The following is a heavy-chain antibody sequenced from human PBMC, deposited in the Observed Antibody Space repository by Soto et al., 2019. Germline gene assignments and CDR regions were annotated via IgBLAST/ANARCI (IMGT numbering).Heavy chain of an antibody. CDR2: ISGSGGST. D-gene: IGHD1-7*01. Sequence: GFLRDSCAASGVTFNSSAMDWIRQAPEKGLKWVSAISGSGGSTYYADSVKGRFTISRDSSKSTLYLQMNSLRAEDTAVYYCAKGNSWSTALVLDIWGKGTMVTVS. J-gene: IGHJ3*02. V-gene: IGHV3-23*01. CDR1: GVTFNSSA. CDR3: AKGNSWSTALVLDI.